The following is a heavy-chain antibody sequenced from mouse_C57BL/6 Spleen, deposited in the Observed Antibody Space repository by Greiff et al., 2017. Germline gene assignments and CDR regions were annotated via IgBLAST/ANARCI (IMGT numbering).Heavy chain of an antibody. CDR2: IRLKSDNYAT. CDR1: GFTFSNYW. CDR3: TDFYGNYDYAMDY. V-gene: IGHV6-3*01. J-gene: IGHJ4*01. D-gene: IGHD2-1*01. Sequence: EVQLQESGGGLVQPGGSMKLSCVASGFTFSNYWMNWVRQSPEKGLEWVAQIRLKSDNYATHYAESVKGRFTISRDDSKSSVYLQMNNLRAEDTGIYYCTDFYGNYDYAMDYWGQGTSVTVSS.